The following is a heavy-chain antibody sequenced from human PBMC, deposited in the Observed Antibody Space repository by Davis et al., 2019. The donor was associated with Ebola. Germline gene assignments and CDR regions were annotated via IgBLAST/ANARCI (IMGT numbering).Heavy chain of an antibody. V-gene: IGHV3-48*01. CDR3: AKLEQLGY. J-gene: IGHJ4*02. D-gene: IGHD6-13*01. CDR2: ISPTTTTI. CDR1: EFAFSKFS. Sequence: GESLKISCVASEFAFSKFSMNWIRQAPGRGLEWVSYISPTTTTIYYADSVKGRFTIFRDNSKNTLYLQMNSLRAEDTAVYYCAKLEQLGYWGQGTLVTVSS.